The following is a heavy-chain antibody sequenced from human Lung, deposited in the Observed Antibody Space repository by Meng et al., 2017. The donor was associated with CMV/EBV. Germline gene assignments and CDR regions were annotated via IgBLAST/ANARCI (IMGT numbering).Heavy chain of an antibody. J-gene: IGHJ4*02. V-gene: IGHV7-4-1*02. CDR2: INTNTGNP. D-gene: IGHD6-19*01. CDR3: ARDKIAVAGITGDY. CDR1: GSSCPSYA. Sequence: QVQLVESGWDWKTPEASVKVPCKAYGSSCPSYAMNWVRQAPGQGLEWMGCINTNTGNPTYAQGFTGRFVFSLDTSVSTAYLQISSLKAEDTAVYYCARDKIAVAGITGDYWGQGTLVTVSS.